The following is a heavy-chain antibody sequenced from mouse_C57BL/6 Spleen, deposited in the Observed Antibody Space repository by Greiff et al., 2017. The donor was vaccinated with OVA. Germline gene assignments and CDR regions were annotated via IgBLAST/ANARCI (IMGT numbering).Heavy chain of an antibody. D-gene: IGHD1-1*01. J-gene: IGHJ2*01. CDR2: ISDGGSYT. CDR3: ARENDYYGSSGGFDY. CDR1: GFTFSSYA. Sequence: EVQLQESGGGLVKPGGSLKLSCAASGFTFSSYAMSWVRQTPEKRLEWVATISDGGSYTYYPDNVKGRFTISRDNAKNNLYLQMSHLKSEDTAMYYCARENDYYGSSGGFDYWGQGTTLTVSS. V-gene: IGHV5-4*01.